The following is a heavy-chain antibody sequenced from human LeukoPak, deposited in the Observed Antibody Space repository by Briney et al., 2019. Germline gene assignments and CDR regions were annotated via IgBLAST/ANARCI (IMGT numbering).Heavy chain of an antibody. J-gene: IGHJ2*01. V-gene: IGHV3-30*03. CDR2: FSYDGSDI. CDR3: ARDTGQWLGHWYFDL. D-gene: IGHD6-19*01. Sequence: GRSLRLSCTASGFTFSNCGMHWVRQAPGKRLEWVAVFSYDGSDIYYGDSVKGRFTISRDISKNTLYLQMNSLRAEDTAVYYCARDTGQWLGHWYFDLWGRGTLVTVSS. CDR1: GFTFSNCG.